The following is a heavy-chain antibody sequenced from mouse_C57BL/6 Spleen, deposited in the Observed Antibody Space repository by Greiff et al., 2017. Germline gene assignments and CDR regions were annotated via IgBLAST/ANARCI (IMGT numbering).Heavy chain of an antibody. V-gene: IGHV1-72*01. D-gene: IGHD2-10*01. CDR3: ARGDGTYDGNNYYAMDY. CDR2: IDPNSGGT. CDR1: GYTFTSYW. J-gene: IGHJ4*01. Sequence: QVQLQQPGAELVKPGASVKLSCKASGYTFTSYWMHWVKQRPGRGLEWIGKIDPNSGGTKYNEKFKSKATLPVDKPSSTAYMQLSSLTSEDSAVYYCARGDGTYDGNNYYAMDYWGQGTSVTVSS.